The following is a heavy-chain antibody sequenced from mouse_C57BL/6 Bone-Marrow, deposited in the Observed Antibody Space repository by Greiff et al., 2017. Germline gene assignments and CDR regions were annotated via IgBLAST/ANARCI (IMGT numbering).Heavy chain of an antibody. V-gene: IGHV5-17*01. CDR2: ISSGSSTI. CDR1: GFTFSDYG. CDR3: ARRWFAY. Sequence: VKVEESGGGLVKPGGSLKLSCAASGFTFSDYGMHWVRQAPEKGLEWVAYISSGSSTIYYADTVKGRFTISRDNAKNTLFLQMTSLRSEDTAMYYCARRWFAYWGQGTLVTVSA. J-gene: IGHJ3*01.